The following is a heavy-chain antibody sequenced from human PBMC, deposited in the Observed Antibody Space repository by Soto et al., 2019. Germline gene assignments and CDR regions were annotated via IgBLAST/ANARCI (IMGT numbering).Heavy chain of an antibody. V-gene: IGHV4-31*03. J-gene: IGHJ4*02. Sequence: SETLSLTCTISGGSISSGGDYWSWIRQRPGKGLEWIGYIYYTGGAYYNPSLKSRLTLSVDTAKSQFSLQLTSVTAADTAVYFCARGLTMLRGVMDSWGQGTLVTVSS. CDR2: IYYTGGA. D-gene: IGHD3-10*01. CDR3: ARGLTMLRGVMDS. CDR1: GGSISSGGDY.